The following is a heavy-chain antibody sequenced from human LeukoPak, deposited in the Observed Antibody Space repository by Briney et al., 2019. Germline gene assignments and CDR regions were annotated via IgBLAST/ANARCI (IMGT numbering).Heavy chain of an antibody. CDR2: KNPNSGNT. J-gene: IGHJ5*02. Sequence: GSSVKVSCKASGYTFTSYDINWVRQDTGEGLEWMGWKNPNSGNTGYAQKFQGRVTMTMNTSISTASMELSSLSSEDRAVYYCARDIDPWGQGTLVTVSS. CDR1: GYTFTSYD. V-gene: IGHV1-8*01. CDR3: ARDIDP.